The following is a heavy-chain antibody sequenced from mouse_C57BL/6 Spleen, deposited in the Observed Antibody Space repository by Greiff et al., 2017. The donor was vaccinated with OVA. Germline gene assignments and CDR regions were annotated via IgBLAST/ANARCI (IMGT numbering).Heavy chain of an antibody. D-gene: IGHD2-4*01. CDR2: IYPGSGNT. CDR1: GYSFTSYY. J-gene: IGHJ3*01. Sequence: SGPELVKPGASVKISCKASGYSFTSYYIHWVKQRPGQGLEWIGWIYPGSGNTKYNEKFKGKATLTADTSSSTAYMQLSSLTSEDSAVYYCARGGLPPFAYWGQGTLVTVSA. CDR3: ARGGLPPFAY. V-gene: IGHV1-66*01.